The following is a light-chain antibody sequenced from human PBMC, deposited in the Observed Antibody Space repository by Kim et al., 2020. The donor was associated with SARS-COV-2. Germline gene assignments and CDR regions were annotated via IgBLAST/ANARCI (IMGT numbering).Light chain of an antibody. CDR1: QSVSSSY. J-gene: IGKJ2*03. V-gene: IGKV3-20*01. Sequence: EIVLTQSPGTLSLSPGERATLSCRASQSVSSSYLAWYQQKPGQAPRLLIYGASTRATGIPARFSGSGSGTEFTLTISSLQSEDFAVYYCQHSEGYSFGQGTKLEI. CDR2: GAS. CDR3: QHSEGYS.